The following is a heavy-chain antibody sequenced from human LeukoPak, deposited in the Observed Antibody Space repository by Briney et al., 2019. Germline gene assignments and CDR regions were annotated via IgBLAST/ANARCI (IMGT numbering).Heavy chain of an antibody. V-gene: IGHV1-46*01. CDR2: INPSDGAT. D-gene: IGHD3-16*01. Sequence: ASVKVSCKASGYTFTMYYIHWVRQAPGQGLEWMGMINPSDGATTYAQRFQGRVTMTRDMSTTTVYMDLRSLRSEDTAMYFCAREPEGGLSGSLGGLLASYYTYYYMDVWGRGTTVTVSS. J-gene: IGHJ6*03. CDR3: AREPEGGLSGSLGGLLASYYTYYYMDV. CDR1: GYTFTMYY.